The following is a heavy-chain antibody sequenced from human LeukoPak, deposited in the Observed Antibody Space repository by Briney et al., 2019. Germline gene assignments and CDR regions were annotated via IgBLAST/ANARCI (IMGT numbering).Heavy chain of an antibody. J-gene: IGHJ4*02. CDR2: INGDGSST. V-gene: IGHV3-74*01. CDR3: ARKVVGADFDY. CDR1: GFTFSSYR. Sequence: PGGSLRLSCAASGFTFSSYRMHWVRHAPGKGGVWVSYINGDGSSTTYADSVKGRFTISRDNAKSTVYLQMNSLRAEDTAVYYCARKVVGADFDYWGQGTLVTVSS. D-gene: IGHD1-26*01.